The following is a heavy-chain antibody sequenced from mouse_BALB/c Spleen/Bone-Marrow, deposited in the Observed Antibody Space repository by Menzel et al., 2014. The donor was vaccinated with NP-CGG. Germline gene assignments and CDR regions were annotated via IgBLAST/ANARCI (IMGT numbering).Heavy chain of an antibody. J-gene: IGHJ2*01. CDR2: ISSGSSSI. CDR1: GFTFSRFG. Sequence: EVKLMESGGGLVQPGGSRKLSCAASGFTFSRFGMHWVRQAPEKGLEXVAFISSGSSSIYYTDTVKGRFTISRDNPKNTLFLQMTSLRSEDTAMYYCGRGDYWGQGTTLTVSS. CDR3: GRGDY. V-gene: IGHV5-17*02.